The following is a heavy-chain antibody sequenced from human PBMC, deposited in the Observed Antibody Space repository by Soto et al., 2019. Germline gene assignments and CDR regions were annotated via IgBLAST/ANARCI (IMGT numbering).Heavy chain of an antibody. CDR2: ISYDGSNK. J-gene: IGHJ5*02. CDR3: ANDYGYYYGSGSYRPGWFDP. CDR1: GFTFSSYG. V-gene: IGHV3-30*18. D-gene: IGHD3-10*01. Sequence: GGSLRLSCAASGFTFSSYGMHWVRQAPGKGLEWVAVISYDGSNKYYADSVKGRFTISRDNSKNTLYLQMNSLRAEDTAVYYCANDYGYYYGSGSYRPGWFDPWGQGTLVTVSS.